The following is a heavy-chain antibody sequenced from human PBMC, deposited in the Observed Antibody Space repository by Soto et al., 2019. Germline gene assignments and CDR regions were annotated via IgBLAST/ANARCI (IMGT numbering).Heavy chain of an antibody. Sequence: GSLRLSCAASGFTFSDYYMTWIRQAPGKGLEWVSYIGSSGVTIYYADSVKGRFTISRDNAKRSLFLQMNSLRADDTAVYYCARYLMVRGERYYYSGMDVWGQGATVTVSS. CDR1: GFTFSDYY. D-gene: IGHD3-10*01. CDR3: ARYLMVRGERYYYSGMDV. V-gene: IGHV3-11*01. CDR2: IGSSGVTI. J-gene: IGHJ6*02.